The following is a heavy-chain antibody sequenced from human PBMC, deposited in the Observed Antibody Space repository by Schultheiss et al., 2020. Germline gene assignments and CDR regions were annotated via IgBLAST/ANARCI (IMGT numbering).Heavy chain of an antibody. J-gene: IGHJ6*02. V-gene: IGHV1-18*01. D-gene: IGHD6-13*01. CDR2: ISAYNGNT. Sequence: ASVKVSCKASGYTFTSYGISWVRQAPGQGLEWMGWISAYNGNTNYAQKLQGRVTMTTDTSTSTAYMELRSLRSDDTAVYYCAREMGDVTSSWSNYYYYGMDVWGQGTTVTVSS. CDR3: AREMGDVTSSWSNYYYYGMDV. CDR1: GYTFTSYG.